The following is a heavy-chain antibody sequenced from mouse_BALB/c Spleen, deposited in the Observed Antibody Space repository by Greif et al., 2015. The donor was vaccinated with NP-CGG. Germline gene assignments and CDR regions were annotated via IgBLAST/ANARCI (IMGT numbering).Heavy chain of an antibody. V-gene: IGHV5-9-4*01. J-gene: IGHJ3*01. Sequence: EVHLVESGGGLVKPGGSLKLSCAASGFTFSSYAMSWVRQSPEKRLEWVAEISSGGSYTYYPDTVTGRFTISRDNAKNTLYLEMSSLRSEDTAMYYCAREGDGNYDWFAYWGQGTLVTVSA. CDR3: AREGDGNYDWFAY. CDR1: GFTFSSYA. D-gene: IGHD2-1*01. CDR2: ISSGGSYT.